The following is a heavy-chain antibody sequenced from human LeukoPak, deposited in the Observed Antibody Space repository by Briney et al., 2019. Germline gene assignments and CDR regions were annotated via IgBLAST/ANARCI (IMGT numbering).Heavy chain of an antibody. J-gene: IGHJ4*02. V-gene: IGHV4-34*01. CDR2: INHSGST. CDR1: GGSSSGYY. D-gene: IGHD4-17*01. CDR3: ARLGDYGLN. Sequence: SETLSLTCAVYGGSSSGYYWSWIRQPPGKGLEWIGEINHSGSTNYNPSLKSRVTISVDTSKNQFSLKLSSVTAADTAVYYCARLGDYGLNWGQGTLVTVSS.